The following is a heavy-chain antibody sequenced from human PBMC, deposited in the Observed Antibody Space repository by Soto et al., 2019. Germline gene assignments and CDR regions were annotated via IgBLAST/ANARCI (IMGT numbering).Heavy chain of an antibody. J-gene: IGHJ4*02. CDR1: GFTFSSYA. CDR3: ARVERITIFGVVTQGRYFDY. V-gene: IGHV3-30-3*01. D-gene: IGHD3-3*01. CDR2: ISYDGSNK. Sequence: GGSLRLSCAASGFTFSSYAMHWVRQAPGKGLEWVAVISYDGSNKYYADSVKGRFTISRDNSKNTLYLQMNSLRAEDTAVYYCARVERITIFGVVTQGRYFDYWGQGTLVTVSS.